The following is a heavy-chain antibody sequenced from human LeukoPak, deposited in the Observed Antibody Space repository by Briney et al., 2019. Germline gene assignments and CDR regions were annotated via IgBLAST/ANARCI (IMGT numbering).Heavy chain of an antibody. CDR2: SYASGST. D-gene: IGHD4-11*01. CDR3: AREASTVTSRALDY. V-gene: IGHV4-4*07. J-gene: IGHJ4*02. Sequence: SETVSLTCTVCGGSISSYHWSWIRQPAGTGLEWIGRSYASGSTNYNPSLESRVTMSVDTSKNQLSLKLSSVTAADTAVYYCAREASTVTSRALDYWGQGTRVTVSS. CDR1: GGSISSYH.